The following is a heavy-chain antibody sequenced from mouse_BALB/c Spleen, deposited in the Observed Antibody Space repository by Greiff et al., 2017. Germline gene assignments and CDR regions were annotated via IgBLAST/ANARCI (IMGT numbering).Heavy chain of an antibody. CDR2: INPYNGAT. J-gene: IGHJ3*01. CDR1: GYSFTGYY. Sequence: EVQLQQSGPELVKPGASVKISCKASGYSFTGYYMHWVKQSHVKSLEWIGRINPYNGATSYNQNFKDKASLTVDKSSSTAYMELHSLTSEDSAVYYCARRDGNGAWFAYWGQGTLVTVSA. D-gene: IGHD2-1*01. V-gene: IGHV1-31*01. CDR3: ARRDGNGAWFAY.